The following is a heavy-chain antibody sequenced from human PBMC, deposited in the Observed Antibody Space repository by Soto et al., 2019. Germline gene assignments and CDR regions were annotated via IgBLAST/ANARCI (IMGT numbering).Heavy chain of an antibody. Sequence: QVHLQESGPGLVKPSGTLSLTCAVSGDSITSSNWWSWVRQAPGKGLEWIGEIYHSGATTYNQSLTNRATISVHPSNHHFSLKLTSVSAADTAVYFCARDLGTGTDYWGRGTLVTVAS. D-gene: IGHD1-1*01. CDR3: ARDLGTGTDY. J-gene: IGHJ4*02. CDR2: IYHSGAT. CDR1: GDSITSSNW. V-gene: IGHV4-4*02.